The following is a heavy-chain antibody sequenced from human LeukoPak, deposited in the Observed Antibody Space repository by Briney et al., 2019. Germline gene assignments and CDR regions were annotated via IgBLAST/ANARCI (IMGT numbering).Heavy chain of an antibody. CDR2: FYYSGST. J-gene: IGHJ4*02. V-gene: IGHV4-59*01. CDR1: GDSISSYY. Sequence: PSETLSLTCTVSGDSISSYYRSWIRQPPGKGLEWIGYFYYSGSTNYNPHLKSRVTISVDTSKDQFSLKLSSVTAADTAVYYCARYVLSYYFDYWGQGTLVTVSS. CDR3: ARYVLSYYFDY. D-gene: IGHD3-16*01.